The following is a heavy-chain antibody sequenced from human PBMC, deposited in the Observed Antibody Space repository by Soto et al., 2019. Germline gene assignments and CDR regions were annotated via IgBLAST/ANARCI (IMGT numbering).Heavy chain of an antibody. V-gene: IGHV3-11*01. CDR2: FSSSGYTI. J-gene: IGHJ4*02. D-gene: IGHD3-3*01. CDR1: EFTLIGSY. Sequence: QVQLVESGGGLVKPGGALRPSGEASEFTLIGSYMTWIRQAPGKGLEWISYFSSSGYTIRYADSVEGRFTVSRDDAKKTLYLQMNSLRAEDTAVYYCATGRGGRSEDWGQGTLVTVSS. CDR3: ATGRGGRSED.